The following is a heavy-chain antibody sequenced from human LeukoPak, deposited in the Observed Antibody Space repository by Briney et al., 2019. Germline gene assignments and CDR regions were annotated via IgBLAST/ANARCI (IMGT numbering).Heavy chain of an antibody. Sequence: SETLSLTCTVSGGSVSSGSYHWSWIRQPPGKGLGWIGYIYYSGSTNYNPSLKSRVTISIDTSKNQFSLKLSSVTAADTAVYYCARDRVRGSSNPYFDYWGQGTLVTVSS. D-gene: IGHD1-26*01. J-gene: IGHJ4*02. CDR3: ARDRVRGSSNPYFDY. CDR1: GGSVSSGSYH. V-gene: IGHV4-61*01. CDR2: IYYSGST.